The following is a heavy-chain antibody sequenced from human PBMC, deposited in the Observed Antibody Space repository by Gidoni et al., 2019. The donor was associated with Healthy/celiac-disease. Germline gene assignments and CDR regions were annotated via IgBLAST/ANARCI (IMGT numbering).Heavy chain of an antibody. CDR2: ISLNSGSI. CDR1: GATFDDYA. CDR3: AKVGATKYYFDY. D-gene: IGHD1-26*01. V-gene: IGHV3-9*01. Sequence: EVQRVESGGGMVQPGRYLRLACAATGATFDDYAMHWVRQAPGKGLEWVSGISLNSGSICYSDSVKGRFTISRDNAKNSLYLQMNSLRAEDTALYYCAKVGATKYYFDYWGQGTLVTVSS. J-gene: IGHJ4*02.